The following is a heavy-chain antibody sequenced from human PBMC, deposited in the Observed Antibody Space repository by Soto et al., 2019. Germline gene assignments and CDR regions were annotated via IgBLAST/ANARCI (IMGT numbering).Heavy chain of an antibody. Sequence: QVQLVQSGAEVKKPGSSVNVSCKASGGPFSSYTLSWVRQAPGQGLEWMGRIIPILGIANYAQKFQGRVTITADKSTSTDYMELSSLRSEDTAGYYCARHREVDGYGDYETTNYFDYWGQGTLVTVSS. CDR3: ARHREVDGYGDYETTNYFDY. CDR2: IIPILGIA. D-gene: IGHD4-17*01. V-gene: IGHV1-69*02. J-gene: IGHJ4*02. CDR1: GGPFSSYT.